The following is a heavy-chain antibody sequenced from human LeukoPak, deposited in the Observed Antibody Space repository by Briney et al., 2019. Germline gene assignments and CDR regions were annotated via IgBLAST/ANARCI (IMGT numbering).Heavy chain of an antibody. CDR3: RAAADLNDY. CDR1: GFTFSGSA. J-gene: IGHJ4*02. V-gene: IGHV3-73*01. D-gene: IGHD6-13*01. Sequence: GGSLKPSCAASGFTFSGSAMHWVRQASGKGLEWLGRIRSRADSYTTAYAASVKGRFIVSRDDSKNTAYLQMNSLKTEDTAVYYCRAAADLNDYWGQGTLVTVSS. CDR2: IRSRADSYTT.